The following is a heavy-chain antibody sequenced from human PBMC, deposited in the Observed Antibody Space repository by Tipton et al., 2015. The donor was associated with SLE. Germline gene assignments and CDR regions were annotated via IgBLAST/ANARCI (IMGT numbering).Heavy chain of an antibody. Sequence: TLSLTCTVSGDSIKSNYWSWIRQPPGRGLEWIGWIYYNGNTNYDPSLKSRVTISLDTSNTQFSLKLTSVTAADTAMYYCARNAGSYSSSMGYYHYYFMDVWGKGTTVTVSS. CDR2: IYYNGNT. CDR1: GDSIKSNY. V-gene: IGHV4-59*01. D-gene: IGHD6-6*01. CDR3: ARNAGSYSSSMGYYHYYFMDV. J-gene: IGHJ6*03.